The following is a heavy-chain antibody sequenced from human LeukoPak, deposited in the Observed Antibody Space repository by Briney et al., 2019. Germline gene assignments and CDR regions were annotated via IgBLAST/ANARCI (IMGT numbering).Heavy chain of an antibody. CDR1: GGSISSYY. CDR3: ARDYYYGSGSYHWFDP. V-gene: IGHV4-59*01. Sequence: LSETLSLTCTVSGGSISSYYWSWIRQPPGKGLEWIGYIYYSGSTNYNPSLKSRVTISVDTSKNQFSLKLSSVTAADTAVYYCARDYYYGSGSYHWFDPWGQGTLVTVSS. CDR2: IYYSGST. D-gene: IGHD3-10*01. J-gene: IGHJ5*02.